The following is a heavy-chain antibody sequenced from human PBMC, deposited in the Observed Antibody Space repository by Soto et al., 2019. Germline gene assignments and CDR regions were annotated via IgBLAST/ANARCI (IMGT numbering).Heavy chain of an antibody. D-gene: IGHD5-12*01. CDR3: ARVARWLQLDYYYYGMDV. J-gene: IGHJ6*02. Sequence: PSETLSLTCTVSGGSISSGDYYWSWIRQPPGKGLEWIGYIYYSGSTYYNPSLKSRVTISVDTSKNQFSLKLSSVTAADTAVYYCARVARWLQLDYYYYGMDVWGQGTSVTVSS. CDR1: GGSISSGDYY. CDR2: IYYSGST. V-gene: IGHV4-30-4*01.